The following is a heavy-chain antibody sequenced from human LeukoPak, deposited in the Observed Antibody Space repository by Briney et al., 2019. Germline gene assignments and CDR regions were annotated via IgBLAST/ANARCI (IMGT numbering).Heavy chain of an antibody. D-gene: IGHD6-13*01. J-gene: IGHJ4*02. CDR2: INHSGST. V-gene: IGHV4-34*01. Sequence: SETLSLTCTVSGGSISSYYWSWIRQPPGKGLEWIGEINHSGSTNYNPSLKSRVTISVDTSKNQFSLKLSSVTAADTAVYYCARGRAPYSSTIDYWGQGTLVTVSS. CDR1: GGSISSYY. CDR3: ARGRAPYSSTIDY.